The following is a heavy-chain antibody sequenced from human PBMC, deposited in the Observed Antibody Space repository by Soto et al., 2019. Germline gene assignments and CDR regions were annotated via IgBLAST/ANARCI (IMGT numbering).Heavy chain of an antibody. J-gene: IGHJ4*02. V-gene: IGHV3-33*01. Sequence: PGGSRRLSCGTSGFTFSSYGMHWVRQAPGKGLEWVALIWYDGSNKYYADSVKGRFTVSRDNSKNTLYLQMNSLRAEDTAVYYCARDRGTGQWLPLDYWGQGTLVTVSS. CDR1: GFTFSSYG. CDR2: IWYDGSNK. D-gene: IGHD6-19*01. CDR3: ARDRGTGQWLPLDY.